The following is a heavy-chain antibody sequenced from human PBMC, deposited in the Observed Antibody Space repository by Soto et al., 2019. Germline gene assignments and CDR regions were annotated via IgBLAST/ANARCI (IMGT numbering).Heavy chain of an antibody. J-gene: IGHJ4*02. CDR1: GFTFSNGW. CDR2: SKSKNDGGTT. V-gene: IGHV3-15*01. Sequence: VQLVESGGGSVKPGGSLRLSCAASGFTFSNGWMGWVRQAPGKGLEWVGRSKSKNDGGTTDYAAPVKGRFAISRDDSRNTLFLQMNSLKSEDTAVYYCTTDRGKTLRPLFDFWGQGTLVTVSS. D-gene: IGHD3-10*01. CDR3: TTDRGKTLRPLFDF.